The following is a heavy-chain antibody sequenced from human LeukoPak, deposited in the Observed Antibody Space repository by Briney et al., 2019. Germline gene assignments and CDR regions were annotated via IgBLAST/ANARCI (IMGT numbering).Heavy chain of an antibody. V-gene: IGHV3-7*01. CDR3: ARECYDFWSGYCLDY. CDR1: GFTFSSYW. J-gene: IGHJ4*02. CDR2: IKQDGSEK. Sequence: GGSLRLSCAASGFTFSSYWMSWVRQAPGKGLEWVANIKQDGSEKYYVDSVKGRFTISRDNAKNSLYLQMNSLRAEDTAVYYCARECYDFWSGYCLDYWGQGTLVTVSS. D-gene: IGHD3-3*01.